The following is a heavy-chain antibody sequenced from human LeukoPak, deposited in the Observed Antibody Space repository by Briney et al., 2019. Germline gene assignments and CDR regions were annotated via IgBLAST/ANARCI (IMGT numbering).Heavy chain of an antibody. CDR1: GYTFTDYY. Sequence: GASVKVSCKASGYTFTDYYIHWLRQAPGQGLEWMGWISTNIGGTNYGQKLRGRVTMTKDTSVSTAYLELSGLTSDDTAVYYCARDGSFDFWGQGTLVTVSS. V-gene: IGHV1-2*02. J-gene: IGHJ4*02. CDR3: ARDGSFDF. D-gene: IGHD5-12*01. CDR2: ISTNIGGT.